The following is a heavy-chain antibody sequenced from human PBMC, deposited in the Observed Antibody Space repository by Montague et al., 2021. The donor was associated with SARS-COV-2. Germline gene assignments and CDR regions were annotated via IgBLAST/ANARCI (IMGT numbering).Heavy chain of an antibody. J-gene: IGHJ5*02. V-gene: IGHV4-59*01. CDR1: GGSTNNFY. D-gene: IGHD3-16*02. CDR3: ARTSLASASCRVDP. CDR2: IYYSGGT. Sequence: SETLSLTCTVSGGSTNNFYWSWIRQPPGKGLEWIGYIYYSGGTDYNPSLKSRVTISIDTSKNQFSLNLTSVTAADTGVYYCARTSLASASCRVDPWGQGTLVTVSS.